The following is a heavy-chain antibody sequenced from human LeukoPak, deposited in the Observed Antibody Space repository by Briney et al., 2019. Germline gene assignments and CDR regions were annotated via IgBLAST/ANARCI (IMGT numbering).Heavy chain of an antibody. D-gene: IGHD1-26*01. Sequence: GSLKLSCAASGFSFSGSAIHWVRQPPGKGLEWIGEINHSGSTNYNPSLKSRVTISVDTSKNQFSLKLSSVTAADTAVYYCARSIVGARPLDYWGQGTLVTVSS. CDR3: ARSIVGARPLDY. CDR2: INHSGST. V-gene: IGHV4-34*01. CDR1: GFSFSGSA. J-gene: IGHJ4*02.